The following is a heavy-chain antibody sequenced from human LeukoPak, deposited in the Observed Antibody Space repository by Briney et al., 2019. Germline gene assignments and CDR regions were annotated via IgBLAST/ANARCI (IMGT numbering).Heavy chain of an antibody. CDR1: GYTVTSYI. D-gene: IGHD4-17*01. J-gene: IGHJ5*02. CDR3: ARDSGYGDYVGNP. CDR2: ISAYDGKT. Sequence: GASVKVSCKASGYTVTSYIFSWVRQAPGQGLEWMGWISAYDGKTNYAQKVQGRVTMTTDTSTSTAYMELRSLRSDDTAVYYCARDSGYGDYVGNPWGQGTLVTVSS. V-gene: IGHV1-18*01.